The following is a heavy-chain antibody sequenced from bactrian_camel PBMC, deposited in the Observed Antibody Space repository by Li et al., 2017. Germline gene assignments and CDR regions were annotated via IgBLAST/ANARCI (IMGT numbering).Heavy chain of an antibody. J-gene: IGHJ6*01. V-gene: IGHV3S67*01. D-gene: IGHD7*01. Sequence: DVQLVESGGGSVQVGGTLRLSRLASRSTVSISRMAWLRQAPGKEREGLAVIRSDGILAYADSVKGRFTISKDNAENTLYLQLSSLKTEDTAMYYCAKELLSDMFGPNRIFGYWGQGTQVTVS. CDR3: AKELLSDMFGPNRIFGY. CDR2: IRSDGIL. CDR1: RSTVSISR.